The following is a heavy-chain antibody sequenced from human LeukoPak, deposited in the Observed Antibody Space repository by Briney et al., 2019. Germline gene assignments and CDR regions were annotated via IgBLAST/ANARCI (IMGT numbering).Heavy chain of an antibody. CDR1: GFTFSSYA. Sequence: QPGGSLRLSCAASGFTFSSYAMHWVRQAPGKGLEWVAVISYDGSNKYYADSVKGRFTISRDNSKNTLYLQMNSLRAEDTAVYYCARGYLSSSWYEGGYYYYGMDVWGQGTTVTVSS. D-gene: IGHD6-13*01. CDR2: ISYDGSNK. CDR3: ARGYLSSSWYEGGYYYYGMDV. J-gene: IGHJ6*02. V-gene: IGHV3-30-3*01.